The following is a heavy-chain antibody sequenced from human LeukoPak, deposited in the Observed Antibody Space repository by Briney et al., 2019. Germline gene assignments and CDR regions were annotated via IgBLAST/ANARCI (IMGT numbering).Heavy chain of an antibody. Sequence: GGSLRLSCAASGFTFNNYTMHWVRQAPGKGLEYVSAISSNGGTTYYANSVKGRFTISRDNSKNTLYLQMVSLRAEDMAVYYCARGRDVLQYFDRLTTFDYWGQGTLVTVSS. CDR1: GFTFNNYT. CDR3: ARGRDVLQYFDRLTTFDY. V-gene: IGHV3-64*01. CDR2: ISSNGGTT. J-gene: IGHJ4*02. D-gene: IGHD3-9*01.